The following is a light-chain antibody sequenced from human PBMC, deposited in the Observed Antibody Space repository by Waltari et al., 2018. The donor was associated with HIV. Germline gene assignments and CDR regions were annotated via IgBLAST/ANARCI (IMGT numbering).Light chain of an antibody. CDR3: QQYDNLPLT. J-gene: IGKJ4*01. V-gene: IGKV1-33*01. CDR1: QEISNY. Sequence: DIQMTQSPSSLSASVGDRVTITCQASQEISNYLNWYQQKPGKAPKLLIYDASNLETGVPSRFSVSGSETDVTFTISSLQPEDIATYYCQQYDNLPLTFGGGTKVEIK. CDR2: DAS.